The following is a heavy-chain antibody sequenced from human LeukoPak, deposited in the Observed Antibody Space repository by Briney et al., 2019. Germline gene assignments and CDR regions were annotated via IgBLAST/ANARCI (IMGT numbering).Heavy chain of an antibody. CDR3: ARLETSVTEHNWFDP. CDR2: IGGSNYYRGST. Sequence: PSETLSLTCTVSGASIGSSAYYWGWIRQPPGKGLEWIGSIGGSNYYRGSTYYNPSLKSRVTIHVDTSKDQFSLKLSSVTAADTAVYYCARLETSVTEHNWFDPWGQGTLVTVSS. CDR1: GASIGSSAYY. J-gene: IGHJ5*02. D-gene: IGHD2-21*02. V-gene: IGHV4-39*01.